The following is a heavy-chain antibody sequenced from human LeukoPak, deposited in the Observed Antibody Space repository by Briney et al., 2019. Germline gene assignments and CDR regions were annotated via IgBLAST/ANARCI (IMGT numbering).Heavy chain of an antibody. CDR3: AREGVTIFGVVSPKRRGYYYYYMDV. CDR1: GGSISSYY. J-gene: IGHJ6*03. Sequence: SETLSLTCTVSGGSISSYYWSWIRQPPGKGLEWIGYIYYSGSTNYNPSLKGRVTISVDTSKNQFSLKLSSVTAADTAVYYCAREGVTIFGVVSPKRRGYYYYYMDVWGKGTTVTVSS. V-gene: IGHV4-59*01. D-gene: IGHD3-3*01. CDR2: IYYSGST.